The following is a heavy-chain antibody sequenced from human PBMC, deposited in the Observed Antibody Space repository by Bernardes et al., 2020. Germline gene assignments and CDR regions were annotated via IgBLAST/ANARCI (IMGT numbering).Heavy chain of an antibody. D-gene: IGHD3-22*01. CDR1: GYTLTELS. Sequence: ASVKVSCKVSGYTLTELSMHWVRQAPGKGLAWMGGFDPEDGETIYAQKFQGRVTMTEDTSTDTAYMELSSLRSEDTAVYYCATGPASFTQYYDSSAQVGFDPWGQGTLVTVSS. CDR2: FDPEDGET. CDR3: ATGPASFTQYYDSSAQVGFDP. J-gene: IGHJ5*02. V-gene: IGHV1-24*01.